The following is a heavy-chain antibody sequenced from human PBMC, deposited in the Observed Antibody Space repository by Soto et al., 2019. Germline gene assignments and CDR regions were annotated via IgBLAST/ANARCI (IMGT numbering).Heavy chain of an antibody. CDR2: ISYDGSNK. D-gene: IGHD6-6*01. CDR3: AKDGASIAARLSGLSQGSLYYMDV. V-gene: IGHV3-30*18. Sequence: GGSLRLSCAASGFTFNSYGMHWVRQAPGKGLEWVAVISYDGSNKYYADSVKGRFTISRDNSKNTLYLQMNSLRAEDTAVYYCAKDGASIAARLSGLSQGSLYYMDVWGKGTTVTVSS. J-gene: IGHJ6*03. CDR1: GFTFNSYG.